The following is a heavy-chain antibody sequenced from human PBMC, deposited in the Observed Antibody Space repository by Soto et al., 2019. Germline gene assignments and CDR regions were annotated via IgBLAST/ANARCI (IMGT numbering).Heavy chain of an antibody. D-gene: IGHD6-19*01. V-gene: IGHV3-23*01. CDR2: ISGSGGST. J-gene: IGHJ4*02. Sequence: EVQLLESGGGLVQPGGSLRLSCAASGFTFSSYAMSWVRQAPGKGLEWVSAISGSGGSTYYADSVKGQVTISRDNSKNTLYLQMNSLRAEDTAVYYCAKDVVAGSGVGVFDYWGQGTLVTVSS. CDR1: GFTFSSYA. CDR3: AKDVVAGSGVGVFDY.